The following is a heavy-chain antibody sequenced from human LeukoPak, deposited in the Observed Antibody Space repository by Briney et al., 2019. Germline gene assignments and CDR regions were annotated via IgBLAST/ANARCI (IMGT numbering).Heavy chain of an antibody. J-gene: IGHJ4*02. V-gene: IGHV3-9*01. CDR2: ISWNSGSI. CDR3: ALGDYGFDY. D-gene: IGHD4-17*01. CDR1: GFTFDDYA. Sequence: GGSLRLSCAASGFTFDDYAMHWVRQAPGKGLEWVSGISWNSGSIGYADSVKGRFTISRDNAKNSLYLQMNSLRAEDTALYYCALGDYGFDYWGQGTLVTVSS.